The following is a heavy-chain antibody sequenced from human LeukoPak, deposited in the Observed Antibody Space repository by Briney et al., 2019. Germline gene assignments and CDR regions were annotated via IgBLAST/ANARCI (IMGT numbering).Heavy chain of an antibody. CDR2: VVGAGTTT. D-gene: IGHD6-19*01. J-gene: IGHJ4*02. Sequence: PGGSLRLSCAASGFTFVNYAMSWVRQAPGKGLEWVSAVVGAGTTTFYADSVKGRFTISRDNSKNTVYLQINSLRDGDTAVYYCAKARLSTGWAYNDYWGQGTLVTVSS. CDR3: AKARLSTGWAYNDY. CDR1: GFTFVNYA. V-gene: IGHV3-23*01.